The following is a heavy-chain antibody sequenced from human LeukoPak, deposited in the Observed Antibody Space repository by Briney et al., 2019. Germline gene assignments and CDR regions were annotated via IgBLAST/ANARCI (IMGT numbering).Heavy chain of an antibody. V-gene: IGHV3-53*01. Sequence: GRSLRLSCAASGFTVSGNYMSWVRQAPGKGLEWVSLIYRGGSTYYADSVRGRFTMSRDNAKNSLYLQMNSLRDEDTAVYYCARDDKHAFDIWGQGTMVTVSS. CDR1: GFTVSGNY. D-gene: IGHD3-9*01. CDR3: ARDDKHAFDI. CDR2: IYRGGST. J-gene: IGHJ3*02.